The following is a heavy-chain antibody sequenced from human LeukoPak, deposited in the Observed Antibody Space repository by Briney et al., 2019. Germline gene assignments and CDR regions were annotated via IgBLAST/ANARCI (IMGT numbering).Heavy chain of an antibody. Sequence: PSETLSLTCTVSGGSISSYYWSWIRQPPGKGLEWIGYIYYSGSTNYNPSLKSRVTISVDTSKNQFSLKLSSVTAADTAVYYCARGGPPTYYDILSQRANYYGMDVWGQGTTVTVSS. CDR2: IYYSGST. V-gene: IGHV4-59*01. D-gene: IGHD3-9*01. CDR1: GGSISSYY. CDR3: ARGGPPTYYDILSQRANYYGMDV. J-gene: IGHJ6*02.